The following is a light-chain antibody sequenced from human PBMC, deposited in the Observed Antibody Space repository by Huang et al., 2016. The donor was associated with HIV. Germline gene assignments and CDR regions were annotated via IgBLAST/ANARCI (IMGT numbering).Light chain of an antibody. Sequence: EIVLTQSPATLSLSPGERATLSCRASQSVNFYLAWYQQKPGQAPRLLIYDASTRATGSPARFSGSGSGTDFTLTISSLEPEEFAVYYCQQRSDWPLYTFGQGTKLEIK. CDR3: QQRSDWPLYT. V-gene: IGKV3-11*01. CDR1: QSVNFY. CDR2: DAS. J-gene: IGKJ2*01.